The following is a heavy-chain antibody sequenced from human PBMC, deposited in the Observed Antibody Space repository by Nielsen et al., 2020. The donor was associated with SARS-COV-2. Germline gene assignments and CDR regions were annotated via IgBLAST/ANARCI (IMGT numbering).Heavy chain of an antibody. J-gene: IGHJ6*02. CDR3: AGDSSGFYGLDV. CDR1: GFTFSTYP. CDR2: ISYDRSNK. V-gene: IGHV3-30*04. D-gene: IGHD3-22*01. Sequence: GGSLRLSCAASGFTFSTYPMHWVRQAPGKGLEWVAVISYDRSNKYSADSVKGRFTISRDNSKNTLYLQMNSLRAEDTAVYYCAGDSSGFYGLDVWGQGTTVTVSS.